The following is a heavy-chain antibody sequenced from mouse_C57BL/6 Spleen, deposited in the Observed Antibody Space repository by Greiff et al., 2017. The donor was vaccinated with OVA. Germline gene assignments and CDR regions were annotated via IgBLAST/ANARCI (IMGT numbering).Heavy chain of an antibody. V-gene: IGHV5-17*01. D-gene: IGHD1-1*01. CDR3: ARHYGSSGFAY. CDR1: GFTFSDYG. CDR2: ISSGSSTI. Sequence: DVMLVESGGGLVKPGGSLKLSCAASGFTFSDYGMHWVRQAPEKGLEWVAYISSGSSTIYYADTVKGRFTISRDNAKNTLFLQMTSLRSEDTAMYYCARHYGSSGFAYWGQGTLVTVSA. J-gene: IGHJ3*01.